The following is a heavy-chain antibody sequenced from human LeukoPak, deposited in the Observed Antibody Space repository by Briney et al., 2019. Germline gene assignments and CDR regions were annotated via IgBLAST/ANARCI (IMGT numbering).Heavy chain of an antibody. CDR1: GGSVSSGSYY. CDR2: IYYSGST. Sequence: SETLSLTCTVSGGSVSSGSYYWSWIRQPPGKGLEWIGYIYYSGSTNYNPSLKSRVTISVDRSKNQFSLKLSSVTAADTAVYYCARHPDDYTDAPDAFDIWGQGTMVTVSS. CDR3: ARHPDDYTDAPDAFDI. V-gene: IGHV4-61*01. D-gene: IGHD4-11*01. J-gene: IGHJ3*02.